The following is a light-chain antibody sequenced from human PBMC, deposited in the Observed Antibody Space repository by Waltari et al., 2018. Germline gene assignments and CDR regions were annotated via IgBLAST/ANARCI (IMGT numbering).Light chain of an antibody. CDR1: ASNIGSDS. CDR2: IDN. CDR3: AAWDSRLNGVV. Sequence: QRVSISCSGSASNIGSDSVNWYQQLPGAAPKLLIYIDNRRPSGVPDRFSGSKSGTSASLAISGLQSEDEADYYCAAWDSRLNGVVFGGGTRLTVL. J-gene: IGLJ2*01. V-gene: IGLV1-44*01.